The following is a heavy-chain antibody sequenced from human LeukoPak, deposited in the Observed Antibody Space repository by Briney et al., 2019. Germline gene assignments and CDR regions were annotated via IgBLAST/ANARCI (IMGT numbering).Heavy chain of an antibody. D-gene: IGHD3-22*01. V-gene: IGHV3-21*01. J-gene: IGHJ4*02. CDR1: GFTFSTYS. CDR2: ITSSSTYI. Sequence: PGESLRLSCAASGFTFSTYSMNWVRRAPGKGLEWVSSITSSSTYIYYADSVKGRFTISRDNAKNSLYLQMNSLRAEDTAVYYCARTPESSGYFPWYFDYWGQGTLVTVSS. CDR3: ARTPESSGYFPWYFDY.